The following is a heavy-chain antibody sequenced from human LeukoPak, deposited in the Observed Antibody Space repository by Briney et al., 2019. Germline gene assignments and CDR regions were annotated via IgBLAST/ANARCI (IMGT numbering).Heavy chain of an antibody. V-gene: IGHV4-39*01. CDR1: GDSISTSSYY. J-gene: IGHJ6*03. CDR3: ASPAMAFIDQGRYNYYYYMDV. CDR2: IYYSGST. Sequence: SETLSLTCSVSGDSISTSSYYWGWIRQPPGKGLEWIGTIYYSGSTYYNPSLTSRVTISVDTSKNQFSLKLSSVTAADTAVYYCASPAMAFIDQGRYNYYYYMDVWGKGTTVTVSS. D-gene: IGHD5-18*01.